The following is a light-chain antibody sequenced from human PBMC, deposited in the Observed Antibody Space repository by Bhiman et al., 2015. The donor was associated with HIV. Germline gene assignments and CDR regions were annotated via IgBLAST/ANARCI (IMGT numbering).Light chain of an antibody. V-gene: IGLV1-40*01. J-gene: IGLJ1*01. CDR1: SSNIGTDSG. Sequence: QSVLTQPPSVSGAPGQRVTISCTGSSSNIGTDSGVHWYQQIPGEAPKLIIYDNTQRPSGVPDRFSASKSGTSASLAITGLQAEDEADYYCQSYDRDLGGSVFGTGTKVTVL. CDR3: QSYDRDLGGSV. CDR2: DNT.